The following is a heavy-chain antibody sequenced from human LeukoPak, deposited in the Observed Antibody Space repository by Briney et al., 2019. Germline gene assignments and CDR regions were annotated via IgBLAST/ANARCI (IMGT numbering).Heavy chain of an antibody. V-gene: IGHV3-21*01. Sequence: GGSLRLSCAASGFTFSSYSLNWVRQAPGKGLEWVSSISSSSSYTYYADSVKARFTISRDNAKNSLFLQMNSLRAEDTAVYYRATDLEVPAAKYFDYWGQGTLVTVSS. CDR3: ATDLEVPAAKYFDY. J-gene: IGHJ4*02. CDR1: GFTFSSYS. CDR2: ISSSSSYT. D-gene: IGHD2-2*01.